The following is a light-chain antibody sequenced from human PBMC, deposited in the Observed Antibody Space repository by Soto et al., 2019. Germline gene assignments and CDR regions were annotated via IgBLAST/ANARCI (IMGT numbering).Light chain of an antibody. J-gene: IGKJ1*01. CDR3: QQYYTTPVT. V-gene: IGKV4-1*01. Sequence: DIVLTQSPDSLAVSLGERATINCRSSQTVLHGSNYLAWYQQKPGQPPKLLIYWASTRESGVPDRFSGSGSGTDFALPIISLQAEDVAVYYCQQYYTTPVTFGQGTKVEIK. CDR2: WAS. CDR1: QTVLHGSNY.